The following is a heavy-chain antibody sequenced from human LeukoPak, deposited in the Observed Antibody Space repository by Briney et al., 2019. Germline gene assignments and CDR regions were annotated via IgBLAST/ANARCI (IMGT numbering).Heavy chain of an antibody. D-gene: IGHD3-3*01. J-gene: IGHJ6*03. V-gene: IGHV3-11*04. Sequence: PGGSLRLSCAASGFTFSDFYMHWVRQAPGKGLEWVSYMSGTGKTISDPDSLKGRFTISRDNTKNLLFLQVNTLRVEDTATYYCARGGGDYTSRYYMGVWGKGTTVTVSS. CDR1: GFTFSDFY. CDR2: MSGTGKTI. CDR3: ARGGGDYTSRYYMGV.